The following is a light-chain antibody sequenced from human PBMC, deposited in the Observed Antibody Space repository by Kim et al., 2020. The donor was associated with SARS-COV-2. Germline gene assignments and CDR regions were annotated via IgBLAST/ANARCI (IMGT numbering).Light chain of an antibody. Sequence: SPGERATLSCRASQSVSSNYLAWYQQKSGQAPRLLIYATSSRATGIPDRFSGSVSETVFTLTISRLEPEDFAAYYCQQSAGSTWTFGQGTKVDIK. CDR3: QQSAGSTWT. CDR1: QSVSSNY. V-gene: IGKV3-20*01. CDR2: ATS. J-gene: IGKJ1*01.